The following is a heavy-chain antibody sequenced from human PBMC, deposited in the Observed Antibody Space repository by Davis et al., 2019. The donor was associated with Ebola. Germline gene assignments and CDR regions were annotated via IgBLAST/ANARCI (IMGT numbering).Heavy chain of an antibody. CDR1: GGTFSSYA. V-gene: IGHV1-69*13. CDR2: IIPMFRTE. D-gene: IGHD1-26*01. Sequence: SVKVSCKASGGTFSSYAISWVRQAPGQGLEWMGGIIPMFRTEKYAQKFQGRVTITADESTSTAYMELSSLRSEDTAVYYCARGLSEIVGATDYWGQGTLVAVSS. J-gene: IGHJ4*02. CDR3: ARGLSEIVGATDY.